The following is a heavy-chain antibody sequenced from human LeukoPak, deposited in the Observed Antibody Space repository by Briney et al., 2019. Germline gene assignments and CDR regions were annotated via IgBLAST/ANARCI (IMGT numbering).Heavy chain of an antibody. CDR1: GGSISSYY. Sequence: PSETLSLTCTVSGGSISSYYWSWIRQPPGKGLEWIGYIYYSGSTNYNPSLKSRVTISVDTSKNQFSLKLGSVTAADTAVYYCGGAAAGPHVDYWGQGTLVTVSS. D-gene: IGHD6-13*01. J-gene: IGHJ4*02. CDR3: GGAAAGPHVDY. CDR2: IYYSGST. V-gene: IGHV4-59*08.